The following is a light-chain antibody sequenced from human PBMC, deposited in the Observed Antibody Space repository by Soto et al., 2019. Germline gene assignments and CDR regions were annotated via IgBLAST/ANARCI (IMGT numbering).Light chain of an antibody. Sequence: DIQMTQPPSSLSASVGDRVTIICRASQSVSTRLAWYQQKPGKAPKVLIYDASSWAGGVPSRFTGSGSGTEFTPTINSLQPDDFATYYCQQYSVYWTFGQGTKVDIK. CDR3: QQYSVYWT. V-gene: IGKV1-5*02. CDR2: DAS. J-gene: IGKJ1*01. CDR1: QSVSTR.